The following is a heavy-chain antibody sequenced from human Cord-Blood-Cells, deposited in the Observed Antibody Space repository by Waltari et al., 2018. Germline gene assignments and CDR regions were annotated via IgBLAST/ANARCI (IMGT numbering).Heavy chain of an antibody. V-gene: IGHV3-49*05. D-gene: IGHD6-13*01. Sequence: EVQLVESGVGLVKPGRSLRLSCTASGFTFGDYAMSWFRQAPGKGLEWVGFIRSKAYGGTTEYAASVKGRFTISRDDSKSIAYLQMNSLKTEDTAVYYCTRENESAGYSSSWWGQGTLVTVSS. CDR3: TRENESAGYSSSW. CDR2: IRSKAYGGTT. J-gene: IGHJ4*02. CDR1: GFTFGDYA.